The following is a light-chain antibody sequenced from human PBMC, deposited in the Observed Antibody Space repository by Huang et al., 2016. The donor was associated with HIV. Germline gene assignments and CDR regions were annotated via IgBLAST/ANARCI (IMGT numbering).Light chain of an antibody. CDR2: DTS. CDR3: QQRSNWPLT. J-gene: IGKJ4*01. CDR1: QNINSY. V-gene: IGKV3-11*01. Sequence: EIVLTQSPATLSLSPGERATLSCRASQNINSYLAWSQQKPGQAPRLLIYDTSNRATCIPVRFGGSGSGTDFTLTISSLKPEDFAVYYCQQRSNWPLTFGGGTKVEIK.